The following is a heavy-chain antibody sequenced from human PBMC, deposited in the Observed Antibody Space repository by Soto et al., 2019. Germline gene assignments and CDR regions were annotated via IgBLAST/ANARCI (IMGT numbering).Heavy chain of an antibody. Sequence: QVQLVESGGGVVQHGRSLRLSCAASGFTFSSYAMHWVRQAPGKGLEWVAVISYDGSNKYYADSVKGRFTISRDNSKNTLYLQMNSLRAEDTAVYYCARDRVNPSFFDYWGQGTLVTVSS. D-gene: IGHD4-4*01. J-gene: IGHJ4*02. CDR1: GFTFSSYA. CDR2: ISYDGSNK. CDR3: ARDRVNPSFFDY. V-gene: IGHV3-30-3*01.